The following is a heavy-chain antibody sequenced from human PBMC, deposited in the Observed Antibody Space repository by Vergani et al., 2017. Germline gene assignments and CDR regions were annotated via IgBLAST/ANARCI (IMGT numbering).Heavy chain of an antibody. CDR1: GGSISSSSYY. CDR2: IYTSGST. J-gene: IGHJ3*02. Sequence: QLQLQESGPGLVKPSETLSLTCTVSGGSISSSSYYWGWIRQPPGKGLEWIGSIYTSGSTNYNPSLKSRVTISVDTSKNQFSLKLSSVTAADTAVYYCAISGGSDAFDIWGQGTMVTVSS. V-gene: IGHV4-39*07. CDR3: AISGGSDAFDI. D-gene: IGHD2-15*01.